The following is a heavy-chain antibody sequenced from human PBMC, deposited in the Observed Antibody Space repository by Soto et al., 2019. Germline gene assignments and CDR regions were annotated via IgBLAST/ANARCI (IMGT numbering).Heavy chain of an antibody. CDR2: ISGSGGST. Sequence: GESLKISCAASGFTFSSYAMSWVRQAPGKGLEWVSAISGSGGSTYYADSVKGRFTISRDNSKNTLYLQMNSLRAEDTAVYYCAKMATNIVATYWINYFDYWGQGTLVTVSS. CDR3: AKMATNIVATYWINYFDY. J-gene: IGHJ4*02. CDR1: GFTFSSYA. V-gene: IGHV3-23*01. D-gene: IGHD5-12*01.